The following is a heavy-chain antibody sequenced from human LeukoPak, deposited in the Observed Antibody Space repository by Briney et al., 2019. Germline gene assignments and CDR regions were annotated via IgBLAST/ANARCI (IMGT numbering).Heavy chain of an antibody. D-gene: IGHD3-22*01. CDR3: AREIYDSSGYYDY. CDR2: ISSSSSTI. J-gene: IGHJ4*02. V-gene: IGHV3-48*01. Sequence: PGGSLRLSCAASGFTFSSYSMNWVCQAPGKGLEWVSYISSSSSTIYYADSVKGRFTISRDNAKNSLYLQMNSLRAEDTAVYYCAREIYDSSGYYDYWGQGTLVTVSS. CDR1: GFTFSSYS.